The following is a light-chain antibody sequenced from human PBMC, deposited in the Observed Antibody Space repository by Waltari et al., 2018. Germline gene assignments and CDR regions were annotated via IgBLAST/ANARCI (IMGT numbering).Light chain of an antibody. CDR1: QSVRSSY. CDR2: GAS. V-gene: IGKV3-20*01. Sequence: EIVLTQSPGTLALSPGEIATLSCRDSQSVRSSYLAWYLQKPGQAPRLLIYGASSRATGIPDRFSGSGSGTDFTLTISRLEPDDFAVYYCQQYGTLITFGQGTRLEIK. CDR3: QQYGTLIT. J-gene: IGKJ5*01.